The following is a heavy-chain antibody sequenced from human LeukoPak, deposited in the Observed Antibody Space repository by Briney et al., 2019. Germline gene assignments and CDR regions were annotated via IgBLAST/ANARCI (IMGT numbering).Heavy chain of an antibody. CDR2: IGDSGNIT. J-gene: IGHJ4*02. V-gene: IGHV3-23*01. CDR3: AKDRWDGSGNTFDS. D-gene: IGHD3-10*01. CDR1: GFTFSSYA. Sequence: GGSLRLSCVASGFTFSSYAMTWVRQIPGKGLEWVSSIGDSGNITHYADSVKGRFTVSRDNFRNLLYLQMSSLRAEDTAVYYCAKDRWDGSGNTFDSWGQGTLVTVSS.